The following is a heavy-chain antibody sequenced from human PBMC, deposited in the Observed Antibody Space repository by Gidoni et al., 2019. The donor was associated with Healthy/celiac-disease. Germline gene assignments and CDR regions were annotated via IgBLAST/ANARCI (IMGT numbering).Heavy chain of an antibody. J-gene: IGHJ4*02. Sequence: EVQLLESGGGLVQPGGSLRLSCAASGCTFSSYAMSWVRKAPGNGLEGVSAISGSGGSTYYAYSVEGRFTIFSDNSKNTLYLQMNSLRAEDTAVYSCAKDRVVTTPNSFDYWGQGTLVTVSS. D-gene: IGHD2-21*02. V-gene: IGHV3-23*01. CDR2: ISGSGGST. CDR3: AKDRVVTTPNSFDY. CDR1: GCTFSSYA.